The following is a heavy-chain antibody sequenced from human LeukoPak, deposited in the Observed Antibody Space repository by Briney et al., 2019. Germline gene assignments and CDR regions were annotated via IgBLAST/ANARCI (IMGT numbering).Heavy chain of an antibody. D-gene: IGHD6-6*01. J-gene: IGHJ4*02. CDR3: ARGGKDSSSSDFDY. Sequence: SETLSLTCTVSGGSISSSSYYWGWIRQPPGKGLEWIGSIYYSGSTYYNPSLKSRVTISVDTSKNQFSLKLSSVTAADTAVYYCARGGKDSSSSDFDYWGQGTLVTVSS. V-gene: IGHV4-39*01. CDR2: IYYSGST. CDR1: GGSISSSSYY.